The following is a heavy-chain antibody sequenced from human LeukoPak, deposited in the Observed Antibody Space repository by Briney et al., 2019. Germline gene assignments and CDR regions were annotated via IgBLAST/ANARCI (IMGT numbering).Heavy chain of an antibody. CDR1: GFTFSSYA. D-gene: IGHD6-13*01. CDR2: TSGSGGST. J-gene: IGHJ4*02. CDR3: AKGGYSSSWYSPFDY. V-gene: IGHV3-23*01. Sequence: GGSLRLSCAASGFTFSSYAMSWVRQAPGKGLEWVSATSGSGGSTYYADSVKGRFTISRDNSKNTLYLQMNSLRAEDTAVYYCAKGGYSSSWYSPFDYWGQGTLVTVSS.